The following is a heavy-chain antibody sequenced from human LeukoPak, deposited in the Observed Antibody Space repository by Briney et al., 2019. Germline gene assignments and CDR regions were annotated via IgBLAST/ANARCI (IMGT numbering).Heavy chain of an antibody. V-gene: IGHV4-39*01. Sequence: SETLSLTCTVSGGSISSSSYYWGWIRQPPGKGLEWIGSIYYSGSTYYNPSLKSRVTISVDTSKNQFSLKLSSVTAADTAVYYCARPLEYSSPSEAFDIWGQGTMVTVSS. J-gene: IGHJ3*02. CDR1: GGSISSSSYY. CDR2: IYYSGST. CDR3: ARPLEYSSPSEAFDI. D-gene: IGHD6-6*01.